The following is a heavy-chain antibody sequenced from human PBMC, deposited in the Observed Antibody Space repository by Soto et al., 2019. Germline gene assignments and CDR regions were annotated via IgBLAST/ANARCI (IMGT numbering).Heavy chain of an antibody. D-gene: IGHD3-3*01. V-gene: IGHV3-30-3*01. CDR2: ISYDGSNK. Sequence: PGGSLRLSCAASGFTFSSYAMHWVRQAPGKGLEWVAVISYDGSNKYYADSVKGRFTISRDNAKNSLYLQMNSLRDEDTAVYYCAREIFSITIFGVVTPDYGMDVWGQRTTVTVSS. CDR3: AREIFSITIFGVVTPDYGMDV. J-gene: IGHJ6*02. CDR1: GFTFSSYA.